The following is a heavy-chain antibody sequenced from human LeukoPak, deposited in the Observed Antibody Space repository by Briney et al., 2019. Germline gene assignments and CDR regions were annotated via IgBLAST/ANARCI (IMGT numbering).Heavy chain of an antibody. D-gene: IGHD4-17*01. J-gene: IGHJ4*01. CDR2: MYPGASDT. Sequence: GESLKISCKGSGYSFTTYWIAWVRQMPGKGLEWMGIMYPGASDTRYSPSFQGQVTISADKSISTAYLQWSSLKASDTAMYYCARRQTTVTPLDYWGQGTLVTVSS. CDR3: ARRQTTVTPLDY. CDR1: GYSFTTYW. V-gene: IGHV5-51*01.